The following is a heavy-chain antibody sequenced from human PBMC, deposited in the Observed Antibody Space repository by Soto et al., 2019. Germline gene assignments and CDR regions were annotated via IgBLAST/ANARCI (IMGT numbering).Heavy chain of an antibody. Sequence: EXLKISFKSSGYXFTRYWLVWVRHMPGKGLEWMGFIYHGDSDTRYSPSFQGQVTVSADKSISTAYLQWSTLKASDSAMYYCVRQQGTGDHFDYWGQGTLATVS. CDR3: VRQQGTGDHFDY. V-gene: IGHV5-51*01. D-gene: IGHD1-1*01. J-gene: IGHJ4*02. CDR1: GYXFTRYW. CDR2: IYHGDSDT.